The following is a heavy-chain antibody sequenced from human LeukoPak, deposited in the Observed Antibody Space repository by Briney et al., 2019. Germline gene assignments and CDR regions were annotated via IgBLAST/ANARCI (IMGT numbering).Heavy chain of an antibody. CDR1: GYTFTSYG. D-gene: IGHD3/OR15-3a*01. CDR3: ARQGTWTGTTDSFYYYYMDV. Sequence: ASVKVSCKASGYTFTSYGISWVRQAPGQGLEWMGWISVENGNLNYAQKLQGRVTMTTDTSTSTAFMELRSLRFDDTAVYYCARQGTWTGTTDSFYYYYMDVWGKGTTVTVSS. J-gene: IGHJ6*03. V-gene: IGHV1-18*01. CDR2: ISVENGNL.